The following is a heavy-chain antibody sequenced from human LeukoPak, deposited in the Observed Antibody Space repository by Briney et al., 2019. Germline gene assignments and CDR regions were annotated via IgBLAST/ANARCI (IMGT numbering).Heavy chain of an antibody. V-gene: IGHV3-48*01. D-gene: IGHD2-15*01. Sequence: PGGSLRLSCAASGFTFSSYWMSWVRQAPGKGLEWVSYISSSSSTIYYADSVKGRFTISRDNAKNSLYLQMNSLRAEDTAVYYCARGGRIDYWGQGTLVTVSS. CDR2: ISSSSSTI. CDR1: GFTFSSYW. J-gene: IGHJ4*02. CDR3: ARGGRIDY.